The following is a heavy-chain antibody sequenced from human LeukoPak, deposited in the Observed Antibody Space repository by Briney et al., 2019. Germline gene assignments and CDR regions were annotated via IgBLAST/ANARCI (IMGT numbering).Heavy chain of an antibody. CDR2: ISSSSSYI. CDR1: GFTFRSYS. J-gene: IGHJ4*02. Sequence: GGPLRLSCATSGFTFRSYSMSWVPQAPGKGLKWVSSISSSSSYIYYADSVKGRFNISRDNSKNTLYLQMSSLRAEDTAVYSCARETYGEHYFDYWGQGTLVTVS. CDR3: ARETYGEHYFDY. D-gene: IGHD3-10*01. V-gene: IGHV3-21*01.